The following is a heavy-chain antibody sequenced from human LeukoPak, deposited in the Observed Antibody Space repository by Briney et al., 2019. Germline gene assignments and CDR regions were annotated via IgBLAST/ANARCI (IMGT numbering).Heavy chain of an antibody. D-gene: IGHD6-13*01. J-gene: IGHJ4*02. CDR1: GFTFSDYY. CDR2: IDPSGDTI. Sequence: GGSLRLSCVASGFTFSDYYMSWIRQSPGKGLERVSYIDPSGDTIYYADSVKGRFTISRDNAKNSLYLRMNSLRAEDTAVYYCARYRGHSTTWLYFFDYWGQGTLVTVSS. V-gene: IGHV3-11*04. CDR3: ARYRGHSTTWLYFFDY.